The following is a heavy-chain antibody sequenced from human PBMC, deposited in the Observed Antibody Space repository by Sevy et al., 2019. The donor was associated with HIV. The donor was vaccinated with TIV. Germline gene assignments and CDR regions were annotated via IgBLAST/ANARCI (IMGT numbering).Heavy chain of an antibody. Sequence: GGSLRLSCTASGFTFGEYSMSWFRQAPGKGLEWVSFIRSEFYGGTTEYAASVKGRFTISRDDSKSIAYLQMNSLKTEDTAGYYCTRGRRVYADYGVDYWGQGTLVTVSS. CDR1: GFTFGEYS. J-gene: IGHJ4*02. V-gene: IGHV3-49*03. CDR3: TRGRRVYADYGVDY. D-gene: IGHD4-17*01. CDR2: IRSEFYGGTT.